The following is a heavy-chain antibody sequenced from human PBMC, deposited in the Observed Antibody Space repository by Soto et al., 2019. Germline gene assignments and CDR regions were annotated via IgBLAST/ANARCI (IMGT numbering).Heavy chain of an antibody. J-gene: IGHJ5*02. Sequence: QITLKESGPTLVRPTQTLTLTCTFSGFSLSTTGVGVGWIRQPPGKALEWLALIYWDDDKRYSPSLKSRLTITKDTPKNEVILTMTNMDPVYTATYSCAQRLRDYGLGRERAHYFDPWGQGTLVTVSS. CDR2: IYWDDDK. CDR3: AQRLRDYGLGRERAHYFDP. CDR1: GFSLSTTGVG. V-gene: IGHV2-5*02. D-gene: IGHD3-10*01.